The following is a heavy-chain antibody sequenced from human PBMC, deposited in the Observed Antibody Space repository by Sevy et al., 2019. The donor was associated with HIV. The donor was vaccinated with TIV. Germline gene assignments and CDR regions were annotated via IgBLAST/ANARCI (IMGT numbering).Heavy chain of an antibody. V-gene: IGHV3-11*06. CDR2: ISSGSSDT. D-gene: IGHD4-17*01. Sequence: GGSLRLSCAASGFTLGDYYMSWIRQAPGKGLEWVSDISSGSSDTNYADSVKGRLTISRDNAKNSLYLQMNSLRAEDTAVYYCARDRRNYGGQYFDFWGQGTLVTVSS. CDR1: GFTLGDYY. CDR3: ARDRRNYGGQYFDF. J-gene: IGHJ4*02.